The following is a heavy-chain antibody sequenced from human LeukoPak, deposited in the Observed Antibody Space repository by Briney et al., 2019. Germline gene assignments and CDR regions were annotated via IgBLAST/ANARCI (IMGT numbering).Heavy chain of an antibody. Sequence: ASVKVSCKASEYTFNGYYIYWVRQAPGQGLEWMAWIDPYSGGSKSAQKFEGRVTVTRDTSISTAYMELHDLRSDDTAVYYCAXXSDAXLGPVWDDSSGNEYWGQGTLVTVSP. CDR2: IDPYSGGS. CDR3: AXXSDAXLGPVWDDSSGNEY. V-gene: IGHV1-2*02. J-gene: IGHJ4*02. CDR1: EYTFNGYY. D-gene: IGHD3-22*01.